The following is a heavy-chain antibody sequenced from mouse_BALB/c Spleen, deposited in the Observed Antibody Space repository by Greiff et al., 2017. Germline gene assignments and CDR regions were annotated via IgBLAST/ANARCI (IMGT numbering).Heavy chain of an antibody. J-gene: IGHJ1*01. D-gene: IGHD1-1*01. V-gene: IGHV1S34*01. CDR3: ARTGSDGSSYWYFDV. CDR2: ISCYNGAT. Sequence: LVKTGASVKISCKASGYSFTGYYMHWVKQSHGKSLEWIGYISCYNGATSYNQKFKGKATFTVDTSSSTAYMQFNSLTSEDSAVYYCARTGSDGSSYWYFDVWGAGTTVTVSS. CDR1: GYSFTGYY.